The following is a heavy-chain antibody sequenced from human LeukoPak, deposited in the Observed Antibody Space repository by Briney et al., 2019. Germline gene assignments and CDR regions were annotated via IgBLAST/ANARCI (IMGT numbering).Heavy chain of an antibody. V-gene: IGHV4-39*01. CDR1: GGSISSSSYY. D-gene: IGHD3-22*01. CDR2: IYYSGST. CDR3: ARLGYYDSSGYYPQYYFDY. J-gene: IGHJ4*02. Sequence: PSETPSLTCTVSGGSISSSSYYWGWIRQPPGKGLEWIGSIYYSGSTYYNPSLKSRVTISVDTSKNQFSLKLSSVTAADTAVYYCARLGYYDSSGYYPQYYFDYWGQGTLVTVSS.